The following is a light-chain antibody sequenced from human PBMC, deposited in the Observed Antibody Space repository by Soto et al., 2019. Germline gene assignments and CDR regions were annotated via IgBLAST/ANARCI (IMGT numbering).Light chain of an antibody. J-gene: IGKJ1*01. V-gene: IGKV1-5*03. Sequence: DIQMTQSPSTLPASVGYRVTITCRASQTLSKWLAWYQQNTERPPKILIYKASSLQSGVPSRFSGSGSGTEFTLTISRLQPDDFATYYCQQYNSYFWTFGQGTKVDIK. CDR3: QQYNSYFWT. CDR1: QTLSKW. CDR2: KAS.